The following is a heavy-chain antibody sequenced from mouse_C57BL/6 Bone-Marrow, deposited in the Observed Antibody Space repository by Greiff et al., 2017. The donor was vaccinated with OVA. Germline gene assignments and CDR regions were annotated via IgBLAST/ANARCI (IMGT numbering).Heavy chain of an antibody. CDR2: SRNKANDYTT. CDR1: GFTFSDFY. D-gene: IGHD1-1*01. CDR3: ARDAHYYGSSYGYWYFDV. J-gene: IGHJ1*03. Sequence: EVKLVESGGGLVQSGRSLRLSCATSGFTFSDFYMEWVRQAPGKGLEWIAASRNKANDYTTEYSASVKGRFIVSRDTSQSILYLQMNALRAEDTAIYYCARDAHYYGSSYGYWYFDVWGTGTTVTVSS. V-gene: IGHV7-1*01.